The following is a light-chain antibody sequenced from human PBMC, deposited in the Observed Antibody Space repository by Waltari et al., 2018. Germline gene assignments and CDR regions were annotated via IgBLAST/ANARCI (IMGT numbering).Light chain of an antibody. V-gene: IGLV1-40*01. CDR2: GNS. CDR1: SSNTGAGYD. J-gene: IGLJ2*01. CDR3: QAYDRSLSGSV. Sequence: QSVLTQPPSVSGAPGQRVTISCTGSSSNTGAGYDVNWYQQLPGTAPKLLIYGNSNRRSGVPDRFSGSKSGASASLAISGLQAEDEAEYYFQAYDRSLSGSVFGGGTKLTVL.